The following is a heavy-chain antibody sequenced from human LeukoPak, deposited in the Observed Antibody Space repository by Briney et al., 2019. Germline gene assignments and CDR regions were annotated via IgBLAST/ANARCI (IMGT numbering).Heavy chain of an antibody. Sequence: SGGSLRLSCAVSGFIFRNYWTSWVRQAPGKGLEWVANINYNGDKIYYVDSVKGRFTVSRDNARESLYLQMNNLRAEDTAVYYCAKAEVTIPNGCWGQGTLVTVSS. V-gene: IGHV3-7*03. CDR3: AKAEVTIPNGC. D-gene: IGHD4-17*01. CDR2: INYNGDKI. J-gene: IGHJ4*02. CDR1: GFIFRNYW.